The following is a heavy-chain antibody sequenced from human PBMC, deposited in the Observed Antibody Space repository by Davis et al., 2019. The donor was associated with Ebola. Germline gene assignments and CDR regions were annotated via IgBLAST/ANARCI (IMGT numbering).Heavy chain of an antibody. CDR1: GFTFSGHW. V-gene: IGHV3-7*03. D-gene: IGHD2-21*01. CDR2: INQDESEK. Sequence: PGGSLRLSCVASGFTFSGHWLTWVRQAPGRGLEWLANINQDESEKNYVDSVKGRFTISRDNAKNSLYLQMNSLRDEDTALYYCAKDGGIPYGMDVWGQGTTVTVSS. J-gene: IGHJ6*02. CDR3: AKDGGIPYGMDV.